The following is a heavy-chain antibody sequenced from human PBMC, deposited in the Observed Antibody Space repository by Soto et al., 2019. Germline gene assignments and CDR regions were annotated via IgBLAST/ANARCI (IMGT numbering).Heavy chain of an antibody. D-gene: IGHD2-2*01. V-gene: IGHV4-39*01. Sequence: LVILCVRCIVFDGSSVGIGGCRVRIRKPPGQGLEWIGNIYYSGSTYYNPSLKSRVTISVDTSKNQFSLKLSSVTAADTAVYYCARHAGRYCSSTSCRYYYYYMDVWGKGTTVTVSS. CDR1: DGSSVGIGGC. CDR3: ARHAGRYCSSTSCRYYYYYMDV. J-gene: IGHJ6*03. CDR2: IYYSGST.